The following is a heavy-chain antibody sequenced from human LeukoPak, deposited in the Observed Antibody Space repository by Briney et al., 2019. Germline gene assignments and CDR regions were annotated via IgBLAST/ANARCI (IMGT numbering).Heavy chain of an antibody. D-gene: IGHD3-9*01. CDR2: IYYSGST. Sequence: SETLSLTCTVSGGSISSYYWSWIRQPPRKGLEWIGYIYYSGSTNYNPSLKSRVTISVHTSKNQFSLKLSSVTAADTAVYYCARLTGYSSESWFDPWGQGTLVTVSS. CDR3: ARLTGYSSESWFDP. V-gene: IGHV4-59*01. CDR1: GGSISSYY. J-gene: IGHJ5*02.